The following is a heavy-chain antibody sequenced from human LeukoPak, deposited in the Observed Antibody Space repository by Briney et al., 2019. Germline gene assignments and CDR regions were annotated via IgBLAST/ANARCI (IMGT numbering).Heavy chain of an antibody. D-gene: IGHD2-2*01. CDR3: ARASKDCSSTSCFPGGRYYFDY. Sequence: SETLSLTCAVYGGSFSGYYWSWIRQPPGKGLEWIGEINHSGSTNYNPSLKSRVTISVDTSKNQFSLKLSSVTAADTAVYDCARASKDCSSTSCFPGGRYYFDYWGQGTLVTVSS. V-gene: IGHV4-34*01. CDR2: INHSGST. CDR1: GGSFSGYY. J-gene: IGHJ4*02.